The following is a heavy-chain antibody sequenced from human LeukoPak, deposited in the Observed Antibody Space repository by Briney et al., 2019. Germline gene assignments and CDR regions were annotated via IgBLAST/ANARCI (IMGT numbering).Heavy chain of an antibody. V-gene: IGHV4-39*01. CDR2: IYYSGST. J-gene: IGHJ3*02. D-gene: IGHD3-3*01. Sequence: SETLSLTCTVSGGSISSSSYYWGWIRQPPGKGLEWIGSIYYSGSTYYNPSLKSRVPISVDTSKNQFSLKLSSVTAADTAVYYCARRTYDFWSGYTQGAFDIWGQGTMVTVSS. CDR1: GGSISSSSYY. CDR3: ARRTYDFWSGYTQGAFDI.